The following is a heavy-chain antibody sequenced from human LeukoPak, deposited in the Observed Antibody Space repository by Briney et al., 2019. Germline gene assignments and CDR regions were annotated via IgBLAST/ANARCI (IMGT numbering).Heavy chain of an antibody. J-gene: IGHJ3*02. CDR2: IYNSANT. CDR3: ARHSRSAYTGYENAFDI. Sequence: SETLSLTCTVSGDSISSSSYCRAWIRQPPGKGLEWIGNIYNSANTHYNPSLKTRITMPVDTSKNQFSLKLNSVTAADTGIYYCARHSRSAYTGYENAFDIWGQGTMVTVSS. D-gene: IGHD5-12*01. CDR1: GDSISSSSYC. V-gene: IGHV4-39*01.